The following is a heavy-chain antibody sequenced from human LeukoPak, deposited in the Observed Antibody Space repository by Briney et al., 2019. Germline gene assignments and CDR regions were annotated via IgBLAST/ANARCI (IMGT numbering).Heavy chain of an antibody. J-gene: IGHJ4*02. CDR1: GFTFSSYW. V-gene: IGHV3-74*01. CDR3: ARDHDAVGTTIDH. D-gene: IGHD1-14*01. Sequence: GGALRLSCAASGFTFSSYWMHWVRQAPGEGLVLVPSIKSDGSVTWYADSVKGRFTISRDNAKNMLYLQMNSLRDEDTAVYFCARDHDAVGTTIDHWGQGTLVTVSS. CDR2: IKSDGSVT.